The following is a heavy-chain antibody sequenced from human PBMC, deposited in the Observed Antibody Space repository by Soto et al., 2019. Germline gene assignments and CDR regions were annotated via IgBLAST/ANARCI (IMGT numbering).Heavy chain of an antibody. CDR3: VRGSSRWDY. CDR2: IYSGGRN. J-gene: IGHJ4*02. D-gene: IGHD6-13*01. Sequence: SETLSRTCTVSGGSTSSFYWSWIRQPAGKGLEWIGRIYSGGRNNYNPSLKSRVTMSVDTSKNQFSLRLSSVTAADTAMYYCVRGSSRWDYWGQGTLVTVSS. V-gene: IGHV4-4*07. CDR1: GGSTSSFY.